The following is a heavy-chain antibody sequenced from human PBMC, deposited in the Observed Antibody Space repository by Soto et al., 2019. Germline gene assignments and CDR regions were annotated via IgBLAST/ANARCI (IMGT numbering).Heavy chain of an antibody. V-gene: IGHV4-4*07. Sequence: SETLSLTCTVSGGSISGYYWSWFRQPAGKGLEWIGRVYGSGSTNYDPSLKSRVTMSLDTSKKQFSMKLRSVTAADTAVYYCAREGGYYDSSGSGVYHYYGVHVWGRATTVTVSS. CDR2: VYGSGST. J-gene: IGHJ6*01. CDR1: GGSISGYY. D-gene: IGHD3-22*01. CDR3: AREGGYYDSSGSGVYHYYGVHV.